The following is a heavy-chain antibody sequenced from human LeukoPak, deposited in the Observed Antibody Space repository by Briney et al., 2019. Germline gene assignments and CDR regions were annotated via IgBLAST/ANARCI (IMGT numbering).Heavy chain of an antibody. CDR2: INAGNGNT. CDR3: ARGDYAHGLDY. Sequence: GGTLRLSCAASGYTFTSYAMHCVRQAPGQRLEWMGWINAGNGNTKYSQEFQGRVTITRDTSASTAYMELSSLRSEDMAVYYCARGDYAHGLDYWGQGTLVTVSS. CDR1: GYTFTSYA. D-gene: IGHD4-17*01. J-gene: IGHJ4*02. V-gene: IGHV1-3*03.